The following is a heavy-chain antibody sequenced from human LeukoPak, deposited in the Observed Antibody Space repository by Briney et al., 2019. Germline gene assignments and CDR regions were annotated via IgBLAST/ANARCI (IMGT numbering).Heavy chain of an antibody. Sequence: GGSLRLSCAASGYIVSSSYITWVRQAPGKGLEWVSVIYSDGRTYYADSLKDRFTISRDNSKNTVYLQINSLRTEDTAIYYCARLPSGDVWGRGTTVIVSS. CDR3: ARLPSGDV. V-gene: IGHV3-66*04. CDR2: IYSDGRT. J-gene: IGHJ6*01. CDR1: GYIVSSSY.